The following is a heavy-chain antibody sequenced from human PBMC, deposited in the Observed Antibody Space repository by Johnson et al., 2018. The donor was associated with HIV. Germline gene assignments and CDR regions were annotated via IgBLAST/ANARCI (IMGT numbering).Heavy chain of an antibody. D-gene: IGHD4-23*01. J-gene: IGHJ3*02. CDR2: INWDGGTI. V-gene: IGHV3-20*04. Sequence: EMQLVESGGGVVQPGRSLRLSCAASGFTFDNYAMSWVRQAPGKGLEWVSDINWDGGTIDYAGSVKGRFTISRDNAKNALYLQMNSLRAEDTALYYCAREGGGNLEAFDIWGQGTLVTVSS. CDR1: GFTFDNYA. CDR3: AREGGGNLEAFDI.